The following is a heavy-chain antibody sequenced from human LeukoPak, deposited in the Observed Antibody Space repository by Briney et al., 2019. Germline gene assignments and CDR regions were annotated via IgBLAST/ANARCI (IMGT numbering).Heavy chain of an antibody. J-gene: IGHJ4*02. CDR3: GRDGDWGFFLDN. V-gene: IGHV5-10-1*01. CDR2: IDSSDSYT. Sequence: GLSLRISCTGSGYSSTSYWITWVRQMPWKGLGWMGRIDSSDSYTNYSPSFQGDVTISADKSISTAYLQWSSLKASDTAMYYCGRDGDWGFFLDNCGQGALGTVSS. D-gene: IGHD3-16*01. CDR1: GYSSTSYW.